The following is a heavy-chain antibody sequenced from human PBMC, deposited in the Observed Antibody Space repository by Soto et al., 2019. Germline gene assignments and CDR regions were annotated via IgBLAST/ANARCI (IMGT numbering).Heavy chain of an antibody. D-gene: IGHD2-21*01. CDR3: ARGNSPVNGY. Sequence: GGSLRLSCAASGFTFSTSEMNWVRQAPGKGLEWISYITSTGTTIYYADSVKGRFTISRDNAKNLLYLQMSSLRAEDTAVYYCARGNSPVNGYGGHGT. V-gene: IGHV3-48*03. CDR1: GFTFSTSE. J-gene: IGHJ4*01. CDR2: ITSTGTTI.